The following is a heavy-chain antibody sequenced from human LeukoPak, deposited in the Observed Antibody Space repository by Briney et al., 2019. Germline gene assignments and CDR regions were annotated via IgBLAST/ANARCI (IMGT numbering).Heavy chain of an antibody. J-gene: IGHJ3*02. CDR3: ARGSWKDAFDI. Sequence: ASVKVPCKASGYTFTSYAMNWVRQAPGQGLEWMGWINTNSGKPASAQGFTGRFVFSLDTAASTAYLQISSLETEDTAVYYCARGSWKDAFDIWGQGTVDIVSS. D-gene: IGHD1-1*01. CDR1: GYTFTSYA. CDR2: INTNSGKP. V-gene: IGHV7-4-1*02.